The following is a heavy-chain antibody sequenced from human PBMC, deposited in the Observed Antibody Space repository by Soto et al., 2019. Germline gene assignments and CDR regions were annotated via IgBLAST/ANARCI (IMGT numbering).Heavy chain of an antibody. CDR1: GFTFSSYE. CDR3: ARSGYNWNDGARGYFDY. D-gene: IGHD1-20*01. Sequence: VQLMESGGGLVQPGGSLRLSCAASGFTFSSYEMNWVRQAPGKGLEWGSYISSSGRTIYYAGSVKGRFTIARDNAKNSLYLQMNSLRAEDTAVYYCARSGYNWNDGARGYFDYWGQGPLVTVSS. J-gene: IGHJ4*02. CDR2: ISSSGRTI. V-gene: IGHV3-48*03.